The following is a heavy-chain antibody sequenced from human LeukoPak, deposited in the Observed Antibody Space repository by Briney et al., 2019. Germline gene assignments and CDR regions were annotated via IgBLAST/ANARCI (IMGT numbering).Heavy chain of an antibody. D-gene: IGHD6-19*01. V-gene: IGHV1-8*01. Sequence: ASVKVSCKASGYTFTSYDINWVRQATGQGLEWMGWMNPNSGNTGYAQKFQGRVTMTRNTSIGTAYMELSSLRSEDTAVYYCARAYSSGWYPIDYWGQGTLVTVSS. CDR1: GYTFTSYD. CDR3: ARAYSSGWYPIDY. J-gene: IGHJ4*02. CDR2: MNPNSGNT.